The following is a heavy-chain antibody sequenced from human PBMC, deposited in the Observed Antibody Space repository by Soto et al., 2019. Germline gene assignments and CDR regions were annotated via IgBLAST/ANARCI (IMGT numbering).Heavy chain of an antibody. D-gene: IGHD5-12*01. Sequence: PGGSLRLSCAASGFTFSSYAMHWVRQAPGKGLEWVSGINPGGSSTFYADSVRGRFTISRDNAKNTVYLQMNSLRVEDTAKYYCVKEWTPRRAFDYWGQGTPVTVSS. CDR2: INPGGSST. CDR1: GFTFSSYA. J-gene: IGHJ4*02. CDR3: VKEWTPRRAFDY. V-gene: IGHV3-NL1*01.